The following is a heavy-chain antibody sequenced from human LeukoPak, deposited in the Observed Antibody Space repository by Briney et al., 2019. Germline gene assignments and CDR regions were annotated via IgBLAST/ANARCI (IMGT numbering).Heavy chain of an antibody. J-gene: IGHJ4*02. CDR2: IYPGDSDT. Sequence: GASLQISCKGSGYSFTSYWIGWVRRMPGKGLEGMGIIYPGDSDTRYSPSFQGQVTISADKSISTAYLQWSSLKASDTAMYYCARHQDLGYFDYWGQGTLVTVSS. CDR1: GYSFTSYW. V-gene: IGHV5-51*01. CDR3: ARHQDLGYFDY. D-gene: IGHD2-15*01.